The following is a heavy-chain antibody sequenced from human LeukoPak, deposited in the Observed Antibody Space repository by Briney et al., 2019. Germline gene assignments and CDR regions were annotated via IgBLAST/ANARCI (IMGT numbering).Heavy chain of an antibody. D-gene: IGHD6-19*01. CDR2: IYYSGGT. CDR1: GGSISSYH. CDR3: ARRAYSSGYYYFDY. V-gene: IGHV4-59*08. J-gene: IGHJ4*02. Sequence: SETLSLTCTVSGGSISSYHWSWIRQPPGKGLEWIGYIYYSGGTNYNPSLKSRVTISVDTSKNQFSLKLSSVTAADTAVYYCARRAYSSGYYYFDYWGQGTQVTVSS.